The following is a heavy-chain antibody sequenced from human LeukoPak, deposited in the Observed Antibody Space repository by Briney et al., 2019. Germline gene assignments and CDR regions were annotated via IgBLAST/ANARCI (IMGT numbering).Heavy chain of an antibody. Sequence: GGSLRLSCAASGFTFTSYGISWVRQAPGQGLEWMGWISAYNGNTNYAQKLQGRVTMTTDTSTSTAYMELRSLRSDDTAVYYCAIGYSGSYYFDYWGQGTLVTVSS. CDR2: ISAYNGNT. CDR3: AIGYSGSYYFDY. V-gene: IGHV1-18*01. J-gene: IGHJ4*02. D-gene: IGHD1-26*01. CDR1: GFTFTSYG.